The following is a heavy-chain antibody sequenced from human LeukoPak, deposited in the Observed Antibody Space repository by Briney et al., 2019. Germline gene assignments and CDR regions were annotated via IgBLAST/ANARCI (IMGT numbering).Heavy chain of an antibody. CDR3: ARRPTQYDRFDP. CDR2: TYYRSTWYN. V-gene: IGHV6-1*01. Sequence: KASQTLSLTCAISGDSVSSNSVTWNWIRQSPSRGLEWLGRTYYRSTWYNDYAVSVRGRITVNPDTSKNQFSLHLNSVTPEDTAVYYCARRPTQYDRFDPWGQGILVTVSS. D-gene: IGHD1-1*01. CDR1: GDSVSSNSVT. J-gene: IGHJ5*02.